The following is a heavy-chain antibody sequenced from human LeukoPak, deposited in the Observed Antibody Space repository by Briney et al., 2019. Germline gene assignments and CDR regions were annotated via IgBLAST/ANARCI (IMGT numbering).Heavy chain of an antibody. CDR3: TRFWRSNSST. CDR2: IIPILGIA. Sequence: SVKVSCKASGGTFSSYTISWVRQAPGQGLEWMGRIIPILGIANYAQKFQGRVTITADKSTSTAYMELSGLRSEDTAVYYCTRFWRSNSSTWGQGTLVTVSS. J-gene: IGHJ5*02. V-gene: IGHV1-69*02. CDR1: GGTFSSYT. D-gene: IGHD2/OR15-2a*01.